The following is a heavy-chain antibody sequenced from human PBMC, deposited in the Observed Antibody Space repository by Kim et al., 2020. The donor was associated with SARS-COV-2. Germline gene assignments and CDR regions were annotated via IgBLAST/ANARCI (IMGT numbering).Heavy chain of an antibody. Sequence: GGSLRLSCAASGFTFSSYGMHWVRQAPGKGLEWVAVISYDGSNKYYADSVKGRFTISRDNSKNTLYLQMNSLRAEDTAVYYCAKGAYYFDYWGQGTLVTVSS. CDR3: AKGAYYFDY. V-gene: IGHV3-30*18. CDR1: GFTFSSYG. J-gene: IGHJ4*02. CDR2: ISYDGSNK.